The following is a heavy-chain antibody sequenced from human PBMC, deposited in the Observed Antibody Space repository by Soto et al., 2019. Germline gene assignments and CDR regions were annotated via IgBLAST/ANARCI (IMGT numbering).Heavy chain of an antibody. V-gene: IGHV4-39*01. CDR2: IYYTGST. J-gene: IGHJ4*02. CDR3: SMFYHTPSSPDY. CDR1: GASTSSNSFY. Sequence: SENLSLTCTGSGASTSSNSFYWGWIRQPPGKGLEWIGTIYYTGSTYYNPSLKSRITVSVDTSKNLLSLRLTSVTAADTAVYFFSMFYHTPSSPDYPDQATFVT. D-gene: IGHD1-26*01.